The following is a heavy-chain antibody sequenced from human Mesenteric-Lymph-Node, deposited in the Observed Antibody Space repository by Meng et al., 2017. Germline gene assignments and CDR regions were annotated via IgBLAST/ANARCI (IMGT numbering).Heavy chain of an antibody. Sequence: GGPLRLSCAASGFTFSDYYMTWIRQPPGQGLEWLASVSPTSGSLYFADSVKGRFSISRDNAKNSVSLQMTRLGVEDTAVYYCARDHGSLNWFDPWGQGTLVTVSS. CDR2: VSPTSGSL. CDR1: GFTFSDYY. V-gene: IGHV3-11*04. J-gene: IGHJ5*02. D-gene: IGHD6-25*01. CDR3: ARDHGSLNWFDP.